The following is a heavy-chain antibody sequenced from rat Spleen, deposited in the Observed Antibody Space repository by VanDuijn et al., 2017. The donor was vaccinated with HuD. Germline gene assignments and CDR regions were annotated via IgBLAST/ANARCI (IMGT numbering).Heavy chain of an antibody. V-gene: IGHV3-1*01. CDR3: ARHGWGYGVMDA. CDR2: INYSGTT. J-gene: IGHJ4*01. CDR1: GFSLTNYH. D-gene: IGHD4-3*01. Sequence: VQLKESGPGLVQPSQTLSLTCTVSGFSLTNYHVHWVRQPPGKGLEWMGYINYSGTTSYNPSLKSRISITGDSSKNQFFLKLNSVTTEDTATYYCARHGWGYGVMDAWGQGASVTVSS.